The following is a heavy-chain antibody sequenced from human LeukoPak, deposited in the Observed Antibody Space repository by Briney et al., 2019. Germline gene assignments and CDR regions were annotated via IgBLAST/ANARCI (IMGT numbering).Heavy chain of an antibody. J-gene: IGHJ6*02. CDR1: AGSFSGDY. CDR2: IYHSGTT. CDR3: DRDLREGYKIIMGYYYYGMDV. Sequence: SETLSLTCAVYAGSFSGDYWSWIRQPPGKGLEWIGEIYHSGTTNCNPSLKSRVTISGDTSKNQFSLKLSSVTAADADVYLYDRDLREGYKIIMGYYYYGMDVWGQGTTVTVSS. V-gene: IGHV4-34*01. D-gene: IGHD5-24*01.